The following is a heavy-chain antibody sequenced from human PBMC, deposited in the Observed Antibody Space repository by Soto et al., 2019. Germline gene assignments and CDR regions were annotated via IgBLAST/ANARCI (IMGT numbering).Heavy chain of an antibody. CDR3: ATAFRQPDIY. J-gene: IGHJ4*02. CDR1: GFTFSNSA. V-gene: IGHV3-23*01. CDR2: VSGSGDNT. Sequence: EVQLLESGGGLVQPGGSLRLSCAASGFTFSNSAMNWVRQPPGKGLEWVSAVSGSGDNTFYADSVRGRFTISRDNTKNTVFLQMNSLRAEDTAVYYCATAFRQPDIYWGQGILVAVSS. D-gene: IGHD6-13*01.